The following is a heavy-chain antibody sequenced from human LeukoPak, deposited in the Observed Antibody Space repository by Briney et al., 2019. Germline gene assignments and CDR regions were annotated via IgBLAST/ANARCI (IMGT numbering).Heavy chain of an antibody. Sequence: SETLSLTCTVSGGSISSDTYYWGWIRQPPGKGLEWIGSVYYSGSTYYTPSLKSRVTISVDTSKNQLSLKVTSVTAADTAVYYCARHPRDGATTYFDYWGQGTLVTVSS. J-gene: IGHJ4*02. CDR1: GGSISSDTYY. CDR2: VYYSGST. CDR3: ARHPRDGATTYFDY. V-gene: IGHV4-39*01. D-gene: IGHD5-24*01.